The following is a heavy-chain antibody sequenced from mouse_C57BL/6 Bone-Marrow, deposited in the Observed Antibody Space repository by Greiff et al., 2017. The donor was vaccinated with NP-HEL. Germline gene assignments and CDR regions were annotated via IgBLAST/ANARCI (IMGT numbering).Heavy chain of an antibody. D-gene: IGHD2-2*01. CDR1: GYSITSDY. CDR3: ARSPLWLRRNYYAMDY. Sequence: EVMLVESGPGLAKPSQTLSLPCSVTGYSITSDYWNWIRKFPGNKLEYMGYISYSGSTYYNPSLKSRISITRDTSKNQYYLQLNSVTTEDTATYYCARSPLWLRRNYYAMDYWGQGTSVTVSS. J-gene: IGHJ4*01. V-gene: IGHV3-8*01. CDR2: ISYSGST.